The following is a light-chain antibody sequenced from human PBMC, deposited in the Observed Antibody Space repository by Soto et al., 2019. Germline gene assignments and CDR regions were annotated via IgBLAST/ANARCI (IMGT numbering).Light chain of an antibody. Sequence: DIQMTQSPSSLSASVGDRVTIICQASQDINNYLNWYQQKPGKAPKLLIYDASNLETGVPSRFSGSGSGTHFSFTISSLQPEDIATYYWQQYDNLPITFGQGTRLEIK. J-gene: IGKJ5*01. V-gene: IGKV1-33*01. CDR3: QQYDNLPIT. CDR2: DAS. CDR1: QDINNY.